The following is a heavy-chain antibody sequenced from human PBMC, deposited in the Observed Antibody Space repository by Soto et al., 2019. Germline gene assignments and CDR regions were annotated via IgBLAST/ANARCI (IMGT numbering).Heavy chain of an antibody. Sequence: SETLSLTCTVSGGSISRSANCWSWIRQSPDKGLEWIGHIYDGGTTYSSPSLKGRVTISADTSETQFSLKLNSVSAADTAVYYCARGPSGDKVDYWGQGIQVTVSS. D-gene: IGHD7-27*01. CDR1: GGSISRSANC. CDR3: ARGPSGDKVDY. V-gene: IGHV4-30-4*01. J-gene: IGHJ4*02. CDR2: IYDGGTT.